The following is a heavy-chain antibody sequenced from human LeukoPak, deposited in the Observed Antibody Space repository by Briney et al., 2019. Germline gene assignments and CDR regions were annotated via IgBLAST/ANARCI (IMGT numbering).Heavy chain of an antibody. CDR2: IIPIFGTA. CDR1: GYTFTSYG. Sequence: GASVKVSCKASGYTFTSYGISWVRQAPGQGLEWMGGIIPIFGTANYAQKFQGRVTITADESTSTAYMELSSLRSEDTAVYYCARYGVPAARLLVALDIWGQGTMVTVSS. J-gene: IGHJ3*02. D-gene: IGHD2-2*01. CDR3: ARYGVPAARLLVALDI. V-gene: IGHV1-69*13.